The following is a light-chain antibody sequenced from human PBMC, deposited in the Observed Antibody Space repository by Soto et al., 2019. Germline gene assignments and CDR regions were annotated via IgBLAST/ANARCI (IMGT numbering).Light chain of an antibody. Sequence: EIVLTQSPATLSLSPGERATLSCRASQSVSSYLAWYQQKPGEAPRLLIYDASNRATGIPARFSGSGSGTDFALTLSSLETEDLADYYCQQRNNWLTFGGGTKVEIK. V-gene: IGKV3-11*01. CDR1: QSVSSY. J-gene: IGKJ4*01. CDR2: DAS. CDR3: QQRNNWLT.